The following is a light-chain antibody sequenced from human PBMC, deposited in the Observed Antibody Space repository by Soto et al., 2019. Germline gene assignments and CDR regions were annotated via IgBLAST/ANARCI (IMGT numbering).Light chain of an antibody. J-gene: IGKJ1*01. CDR3: QQYNSYSGT. CDR2: DAS. CDR1: QSVSSY. Sequence: SPPTLSLSPGERATLSCRASQSVSSYLAWYQQKPGQAPRLLIYDASTRATGIPARFSGSGSGTDFTLTISSLQPDDFATYYCQQYNSYSGTFGQGTKVDI. V-gene: IGKV3-15*01.